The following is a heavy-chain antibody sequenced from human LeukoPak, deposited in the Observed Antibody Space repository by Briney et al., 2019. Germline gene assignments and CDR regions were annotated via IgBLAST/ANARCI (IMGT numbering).Heavy chain of an antibody. D-gene: IGHD5-18*01. J-gene: IGHJ4*02. CDR3: TILGYTYGRFDY. CDR1: GFTFSRYG. V-gene: IGHV3-15*01. Sequence: GGSLRLSCAASGFTFSRYGMVWVRQAPGKGLEWVGRIKSKTDGGTTDYAAPVKGRITISRDDSKNTLYLQMNSLKTEDTAVYYCTILGYTYGRFDYWGQGTLVTVSS. CDR2: IKSKTDGGTT.